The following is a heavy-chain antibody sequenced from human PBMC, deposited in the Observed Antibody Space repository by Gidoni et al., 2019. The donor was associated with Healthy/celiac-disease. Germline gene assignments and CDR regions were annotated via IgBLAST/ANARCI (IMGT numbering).Heavy chain of an antibody. D-gene: IGHD3-16*01. J-gene: IGHJ4*02. V-gene: IGHV3-30*04. Sequence: QVQLVESGGGVVQPGRSLRLSCAASGFTFSSYAMHWVRQAPGKGLEWVAVISYDGSNKYYADSVKGRFTISRDNSKNTLYLQMNSLRAEDTAVYYCARATYYFYYWGQGTLVTVSS. CDR3: ARATYYFYY. CDR2: ISYDGSNK. CDR1: GFTFSSYA.